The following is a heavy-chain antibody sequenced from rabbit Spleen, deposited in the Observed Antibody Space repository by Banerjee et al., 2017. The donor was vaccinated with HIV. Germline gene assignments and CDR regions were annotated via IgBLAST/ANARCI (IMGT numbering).Heavy chain of an antibody. CDR2: IAGSSSGFT. CDR3: ASDYGGDDYAFDF. D-gene: IGHD6-1*01. J-gene: IGHJ4*01. CDR1: GFSFSSSDY. Sequence: WVEESGGGVVQTDGALALPWRACGFSFSSSDYIWWVSQVPWKGLEWISCIAGSSSGFTYSATWAKGRFTISETSSTTVTLQMTSLTAADTATYFCASDYGGDDYAFDFWGPGTWSPS. V-gene: IGHV1S40*01.